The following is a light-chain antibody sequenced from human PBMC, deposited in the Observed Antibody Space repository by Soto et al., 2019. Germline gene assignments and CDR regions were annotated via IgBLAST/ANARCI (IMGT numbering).Light chain of an antibody. CDR1: SGHSTYI. CDR3: ETWDTNVVV. CDR2: LEGSGSY. V-gene: IGLV4-60*02. J-gene: IGLJ2*01. Sequence: QAVVTQSSSASASLGSSVKLTCTLSSGHSTYIITWHQQQPGKAPRYLMKLEGSGSYNKGSGIPDRFSGSSSGADRYLTIFNLQFEDEADYYCETWDTNVVVFGGGTKLTVL.